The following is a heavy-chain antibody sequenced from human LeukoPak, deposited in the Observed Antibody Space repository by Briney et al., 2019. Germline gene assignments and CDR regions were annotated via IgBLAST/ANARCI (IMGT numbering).Heavy chain of an antibody. V-gene: IGHV4-4*07. CDR1: GGSISSYY. CDR2: IYTRGST. D-gene: IGHD3-10*01. CDR3: ARDRGLGSGTYLDY. J-gene: IGHJ4*02. Sequence: SETLSLTCTVSGGSISSYYWSWIRQPAGKGLEWIGRIYTRGSTNYNPSLKSRVTISVHTSTNHFSLKLSSVTAADTAVYYCARDRGLGSGTYLDYWGQGTLVTVSS.